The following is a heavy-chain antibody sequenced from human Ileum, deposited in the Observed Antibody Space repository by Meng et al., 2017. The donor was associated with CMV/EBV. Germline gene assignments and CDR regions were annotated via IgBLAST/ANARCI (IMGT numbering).Heavy chain of an antibody. CDR3: ARINSGTYYTHYYYGMDV. J-gene: IGHJ6*02. D-gene: IGHD1-26*01. CDR1: GFTFSSSW. CDR2: IKQEGYEK. V-gene: IGHV3-7*01. Sequence: GESLKISCAASGFTFSSSWMSWVRQAPGKGLEWVANIKQEGYEKYYVDSVKGRFTISRDNAKNSLFLQMNSLRAEDTAVYYCARINSGTYYTHYYYGMDVWGRGSTVTVSS.